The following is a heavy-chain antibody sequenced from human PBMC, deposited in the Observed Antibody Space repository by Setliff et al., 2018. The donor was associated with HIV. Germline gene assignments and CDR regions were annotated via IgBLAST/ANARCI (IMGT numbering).Heavy chain of an antibody. CDR2: IYSSGST. Sequence: PSETLSLTCTVSSGSIRSYYWSWIRQPPGKGLEWIGYIYSSGSTNYNPSLKSRVTISVDTSKNQFSLKLSSVTAAVTAVYYCARDVTYYYDSGGSDYYGMDVWGQGTTVTVSS. J-gene: IGHJ6*02. D-gene: IGHD3-22*01. V-gene: IGHV4-59*01. CDR1: SGSIRSYY. CDR3: ARDVTYYYDSGGSDYYGMDV.